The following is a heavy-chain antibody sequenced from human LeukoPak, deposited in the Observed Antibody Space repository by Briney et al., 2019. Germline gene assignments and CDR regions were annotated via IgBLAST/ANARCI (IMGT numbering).Heavy chain of an antibody. V-gene: IGHV4-59*01. D-gene: IGHD3-10*01. CDR2: IYYTGST. J-gene: IGHJ3*02. Sequence: SETLSLTCTVSGGSISSYYWSWIRQPPGKGLEWIGYIYYTGSTSYNPSLKSRVTISMDTSKNQFSLKLSSVTAADSAVYYCARSDYSGSGTYTEFDAFDIRGQGPMVTVSS. CDR1: GGSISSYY. CDR3: ARSDYSGSGTYTEFDAFDI.